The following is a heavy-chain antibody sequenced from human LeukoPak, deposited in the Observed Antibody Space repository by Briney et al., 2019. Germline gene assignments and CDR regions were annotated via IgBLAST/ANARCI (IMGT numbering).Heavy chain of an antibody. CDR2: IFYSGST. CDR3: ARGAATVDY. V-gene: IGHV4-59*12. J-gene: IGHJ4*02. CDR1: GGSISSYY. Sequence: SETLSLTCTVSGGSISSYYWSWIRQPPGKGLEWIGYIFYSGSTNYNPSLKSRVTISVDTSKNQFSLKLSSVTAADTAVYYCARGAATVDYWGQGTLVTVSS. D-gene: IGHD2-15*01.